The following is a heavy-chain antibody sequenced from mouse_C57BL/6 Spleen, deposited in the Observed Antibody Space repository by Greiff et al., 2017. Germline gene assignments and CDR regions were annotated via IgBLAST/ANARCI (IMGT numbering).Heavy chain of an antibody. Sequence: EVKLVESGPGLVKPSQSLSLSCSVSGYSFTSGYFWYWIRPCPGNKLEWMGYISYDGSNNYNQSLKNRISIPRDTSKNQFFLKLNSMTTEDTATYDCARSRYYDYAYYAMDDWGQGTTVTVSS. CDR2: ISYDGSN. V-gene: IGHV3-6*01. CDR1: GYSFTSGYF. CDR3: ARSRYYDYAYYAMDD. D-gene: IGHD2-4*01. J-gene: IGHJ4*01.